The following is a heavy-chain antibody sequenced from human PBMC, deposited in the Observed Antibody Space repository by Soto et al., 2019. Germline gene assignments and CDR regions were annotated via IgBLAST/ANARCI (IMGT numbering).Heavy chain of an antibody. Sequence: QLQLQESGPGLVKPSETLSLTCTVSGGSISSSSYYWGWIRQPPGKGLEWIGSIYYRGKAYYNQTPKRRVTIAVDTPKNQFTLKLSSVTAADTAVYYCAREGGGYCSGGSCQVDYWGQGTLVTVSS. CDR3: AREGGGYCSGGSCQVDY. D-gene: IGHD2-15*01. V-gene: IGHV4-39*02. CDR2: IYYRGKA. J-gene: IGHJ4*02. CDR1: GGSISSSSYY.